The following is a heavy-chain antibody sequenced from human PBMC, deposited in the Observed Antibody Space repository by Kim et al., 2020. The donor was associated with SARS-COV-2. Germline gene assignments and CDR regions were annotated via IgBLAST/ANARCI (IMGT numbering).Heavy chain of an antibody. CDR1: GFTVSSNY. V-gene: IGHV3-53*01. D-gene: IGHD5-12*01. CDR3: ARTEGGWLQSRAFDY. J-gene: IGHJ4*02. Sequence: GGSLRLSCAASGFTVSSNYMSWVRQAPGKGLEWVSVIYSGGSTYYADSVKGRFTISRDNSKNTLYLQMNSLRAEDTAVYYCARTEGGWLQSRAFDYWGQGTLVTVSS. CDR2: IYSGGST.